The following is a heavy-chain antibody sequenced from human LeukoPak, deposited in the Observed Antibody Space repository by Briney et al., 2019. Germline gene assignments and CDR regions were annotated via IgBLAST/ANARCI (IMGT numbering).Heavy chain of an antibody. D-gene: IGHD2-21*02. CDR2: INEDGSYK. J-gene: IGHJ4*02. Sequence: GGSLRLSCAVSGFTFTSYWMSWVRQAPGKGLEWVAKINEDGSYKFHADSVKGRLTISRDNSKNSLYLQMSSLRADDSAVYYCARDATRGGDNDYWGQGTRVIVSS. V-gene: IGHV3-7*01. CDR3: ARDATRGGDNDY. CDR1: GFTFTSYW.